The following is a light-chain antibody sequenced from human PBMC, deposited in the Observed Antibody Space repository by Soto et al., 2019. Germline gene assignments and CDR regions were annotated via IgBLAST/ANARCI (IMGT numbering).Light chain of an antibody. Sequence: DIQMTQYPSTLSASVGDRVTITCRASQSINTWLAWYQLKPGRAPKLLISKASTLESGVSSRFSGSGSGTEFTLTISSLQPDDFATYYCQQYQTYSQFGQGTKVEIK. CDR2: KAS. V-gene: IGKV1-5*03. CDR1: QSINTW. CDR3: QQYQTYSQ. J-gene: IGKJ1*01.